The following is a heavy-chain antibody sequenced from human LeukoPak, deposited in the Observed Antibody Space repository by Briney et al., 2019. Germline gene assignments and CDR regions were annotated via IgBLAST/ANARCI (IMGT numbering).Heavy chain of an antibody. D-gene: IGHD3-22*01. J-gene: IGHJ3*02. Sequence: GGSLRLSCAASGFTFSRYSMDWVRQAPGKGLEWVSSISTSSSYIYYADSVKGRFTISRDNAKNSVYLQMNSLRAEDTAVYYCAGYVSSGRRDAFDIWGQGTMVTVSS. V-gene: IGHV3-21*01. CDR3: AGYVSSGRRDAFDI. CDR1: GFTFSRYS. CDR2: ISTSSSYI.